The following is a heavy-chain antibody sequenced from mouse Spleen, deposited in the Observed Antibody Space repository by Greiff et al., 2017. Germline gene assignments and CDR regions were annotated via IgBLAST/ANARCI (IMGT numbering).Heavy chain of an antibody. D-gene: IGHD2-4*01. CDR3: TILITTTFAY. Sequence: EVQLQQSGAELVRPGASVKLSCTASGFNIKDDYMHWVKQRPEQGLEWIGWIDPENGDTEYASKFQGKATITADTSSNTAYLQLSSLTSEDTAVYYCTILITTTFAYWGQGTLVTVSA. CDR2: IDPENGDT. CDR1: GFNIKDDY. J-gene: IGHJ3*01. V-gene: IGHV14-4*01.